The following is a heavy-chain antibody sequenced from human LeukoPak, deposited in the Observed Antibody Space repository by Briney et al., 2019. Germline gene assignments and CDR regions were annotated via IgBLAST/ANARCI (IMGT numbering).Heavy chain of an antibody. D-gene: IGHD2-15*01. Sequence: SVKVSCKASGCTFSSYAISWVRQAPGQGLEWMGVIIPIFGTANYAQKFQGRVTITADKSKSTAYMELSSLRSEAKAVYYCASDVSGASCFLHGCYWFGPWGQGTLVTVSS. J-gene: IGHJ5*02. CDR3: ASDVSGASCFLHGCYWFGP. CDR2: IIPIFGTA. V-gene: IGHV1-69*06. CDR1: GCTFSSYA.